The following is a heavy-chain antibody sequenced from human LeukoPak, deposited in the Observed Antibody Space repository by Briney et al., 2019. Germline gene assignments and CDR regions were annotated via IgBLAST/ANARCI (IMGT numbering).Heavy chain of an antibody. CDR2: ISYDGSNK. D-gene: IGHD3-22*01. J-gene: IGHJ4*02. CDR3: AKVVYYYDSSGYYYVS. Sequence: GRSLRLSCAASGFTFSSYAMHWVRQAPGKGLEWVAVISYDGSNKYYADSVKGRFTISRDNSKNTLYLQMNSLRAEDTAVYYCAKVVYYYDSSGYYYVSWGQGTLVTVSS. V-gene: IGHV3-30-3*01. CDR1: GFTFSSYA.